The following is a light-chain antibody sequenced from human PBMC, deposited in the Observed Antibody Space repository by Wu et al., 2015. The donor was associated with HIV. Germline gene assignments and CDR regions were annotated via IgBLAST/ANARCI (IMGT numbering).Light chain of an antibody. CDR3: QQYGSSSYT. V-gene: IGKV3-15*01. CDR1: QSVSGK. Sequence: EIVMTQSPATLSVSPGERATLSCRASQSVSGKLAWYQQKPGQAPRLLIYGASRRATGISATFSGSGSGTEFTLTISSLQSEDFALYYCQQYGSSSYTFGQGTKLEIK. J-gene: IGKJ2*01. CDR2: GAS.